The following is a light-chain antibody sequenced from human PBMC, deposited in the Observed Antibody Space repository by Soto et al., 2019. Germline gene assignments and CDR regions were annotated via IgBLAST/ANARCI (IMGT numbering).Light chain of an antibody. CDR3: QHYRSSPPYT. Sequence: EIVLTQSPGTLASSPGERATLSCRASQSVGSKFLAWYQQKPGQAPRLLIYGTSTRATGIPDRFSGSGSGTDFTLTISRLEPEDFAVYFCQHYRSSPPYTFGQGTKLEIK. V-gene: IGKV3-20*01. CDR1: QSVGSKF. J-gene: IGKJ2*01. CDR2: GTS.